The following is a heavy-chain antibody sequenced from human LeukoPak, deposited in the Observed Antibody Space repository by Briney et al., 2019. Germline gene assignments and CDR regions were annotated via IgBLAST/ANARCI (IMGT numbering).Heavy chain of an antibody. CDR1: GGSISSSSYY. J-gene: IGHJ4*02. Sequence: SETLSLTCTVSGGSISSSSYYWGWIRQPPGKGLEWIGSIYYSGSTYYNPSLKSRVTISVDTSKNQFSLKLSSVTAADTAVYYCARLPDYGDSFFDYWGQGTLVTVSS. D-gene: IGHD4-17*01. CDR2: IYYSGST. CDR3: ARLPDYGDSFFDY. V-gene: IGHV4-39*07.